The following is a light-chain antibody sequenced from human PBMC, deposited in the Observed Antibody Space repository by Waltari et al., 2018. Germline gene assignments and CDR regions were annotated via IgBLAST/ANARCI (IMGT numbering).Light chain of an antibody. CDR3: QQSYSTPRT. V-gene: IGKV1-39*01. J-gene: IGKJ1*01. CDR2: AAS. CDR1: QSISSY. Sequence: DIKMTQSPSSLSASVGDRVTITCRSSQSISSYLNWYQQKPGKAPKLLIYAASSLQSGVPSRFSGSGSGTDFTLTISSLQPEDVATYYCQQSYSTPRTFGQGTKLEIK.